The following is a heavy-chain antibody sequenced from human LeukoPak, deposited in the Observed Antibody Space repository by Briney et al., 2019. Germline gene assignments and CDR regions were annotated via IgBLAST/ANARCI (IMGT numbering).Heavy chain of an antibody. D-gene: IGHD2-15*01. CDR3: ARVGRYCSGGSCYGENWFDP. CDR2: IHSSGNT. CDR1: GGSISSYY. V-gene: IGHV4-59*01. Sequence: TSETLSLTCTVSGGSISSYYWAWIRQPPGKGLEWIGYIHSSGNTRYNPSLRSRVTMSVETSKNQFSLRLTSVTPADTAVYYCARVGRYCSGGSCYGENWFDPWGQGTLVTVSS. J-gene: IGHJ5*02.